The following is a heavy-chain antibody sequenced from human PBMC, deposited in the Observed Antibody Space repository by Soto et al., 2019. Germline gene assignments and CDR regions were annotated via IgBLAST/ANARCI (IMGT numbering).Heavy chain of an antibody. Sequence: PVWSLSVSYAASGFTLSSYAMSWVRQAPGKGLECLSAISGSGGSTYYADSATVRFTISRDHSKNTLYLQMRSLRAEDKAVNNCAKDQVGVAATGNWYDPWGRGTV. J-gene: IGHJ5*02. CDR2: ISGSGGST. CDR3: AKDQVGVAATGNWYDP. CDR1: GFTLSSYA. V-gene: IGHV3-23*01. D-gene: IGHD2-15*01.